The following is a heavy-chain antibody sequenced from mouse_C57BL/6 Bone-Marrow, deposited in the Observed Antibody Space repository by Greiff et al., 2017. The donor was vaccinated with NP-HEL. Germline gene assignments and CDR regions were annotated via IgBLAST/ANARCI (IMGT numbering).Heavy chain of an antibody. CDR3: APQLGPSMDY. J-gene: IGHJ4*01. CDR1: GYTFTSYW. D-gene: IGHD4-1*02. CDR2: IHPNSGST. Sequence: QVQLKESGAELVKPGASVKLSCKASGYTFTSYWMHWVKQRPGQGLEWIGMIHPNSGSTNYNEKFKSKATLTVDKSSSTAYMQLSSLTSEDSAVYYCAPQLGPSMDYWGQGTSVTVSS. V-gene: IGHV1-64*01.